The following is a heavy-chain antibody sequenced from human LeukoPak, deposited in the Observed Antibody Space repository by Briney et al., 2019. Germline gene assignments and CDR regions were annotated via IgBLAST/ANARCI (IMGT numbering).Heavy chain of an antibody. V-gene: IGHV2-5*01. CDR3: ARRPKNRGTNNWFDP. CDR2: IYWNDNK. Sequence: SGPTLVNPTQTLTLTCTFSGFSLSTSGVGVGWIRQPPGKALEWLALIYWNDNKLYSPSLKNRLTITKDTSKNQVVLTMTSMDPVDTATYYCARRPKNRGTNNWFDPWGQGALVIVSS. J-gene: IGHJ5*02. CDR1: GFSLSTSGVG. D-gene: IGHD1/OR15-1a*01.